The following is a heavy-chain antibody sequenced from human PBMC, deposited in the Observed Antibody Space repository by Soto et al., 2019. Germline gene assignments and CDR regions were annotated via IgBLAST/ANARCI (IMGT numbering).Heavy chain of an antibody. V-gene: IGHV1-3*01. CDR3: ARALGAAAGIQY. D-gene: IGHD6-13*01. J-gene: IGHJ4*02. CDR1: GYTFTSYA. CDR2: INAGNGNT. Sequence: QVQLVQSGAEVKKPGASVKVSCKASGYTFTSYARHWVRQAPGQRLEWMGWINAGNGNTKYSQKFQGRVTITRDTSASTAYMELSSLRSEDTAVYYCARALGAAAGIQYWGQGTLVTVSS.